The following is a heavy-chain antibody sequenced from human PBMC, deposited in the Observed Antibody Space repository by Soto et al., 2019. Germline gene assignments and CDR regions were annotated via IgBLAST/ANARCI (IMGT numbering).Heavy chain of an antibody. J-gene: IGHJ3*02. CDR1: GYTFTSYA. CDR3: TRAEDHGDYVDAFDI. V-gene: IGHV1-18*01. CDR2: ISLYSGNT. D-gene: IGHD4-17*01. Sequence: QVPLVQSGAEVKKPGASVKVSCKASGYTFTSYAISWVRQAPGQGLEWMGWISLYSGNTNYAQKLQGTFTMTTDASTSTAYMELKSLRSYDTALYYGTRAEDHGDYVDAFDIWGLGTMVTVSS.